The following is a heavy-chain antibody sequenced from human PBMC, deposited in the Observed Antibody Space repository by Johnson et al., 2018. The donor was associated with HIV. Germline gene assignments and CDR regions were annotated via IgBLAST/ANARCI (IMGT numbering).Heavy chain of an antibody. CDR1: GFTFDDYT. J-gene: IGHJ3*02. D-gene: IGHD3-22*01. CDR2: ISWDGGST. CDR3: ARVITMIVVVIGDI. V-gene: IGHV3-43*01. Sequence: VQLVESGGVVVQPGGSLRLSCAASGFTFDDYTMHWVRQAPGKGLEWVSLISWDGGSTEYADSVKGGFTVSRDNSKNTLYLQMNSLRAEDTAIYYCARVITMIVVVIGDIWGQGTMVTVSS.